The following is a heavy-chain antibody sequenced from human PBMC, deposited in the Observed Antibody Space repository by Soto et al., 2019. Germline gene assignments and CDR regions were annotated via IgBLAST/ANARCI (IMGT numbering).Heavy chain of an antibody. V-gene: IGHV3-33*01. Sequence: GGSLRLSCEASGFTFNTYSMHWVRQPPGKGPEWLAAIWYDGTQKYYADSVKGRFIISRDNSKKTLYLEMNSLRAEDTAVYYCARAGGTTVTGLWHFDSWGQGTLVTVSS. D-gene: IGHD4-17*01. J-gene: IGHJ4*02. CDR2: IWYDGTQK. CDR3: ARAGGTTVTGLWHFDS. CDR1: GFTFNTYS.